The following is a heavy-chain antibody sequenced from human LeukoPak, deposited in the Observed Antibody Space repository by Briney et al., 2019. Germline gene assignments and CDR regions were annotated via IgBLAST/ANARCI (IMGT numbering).Heavy chain of an antibody. J-gene: IGHJ4*02. CDR2: INHSGST. Sequence: SETLSPTCAVYGGSFSGYYWSWIRQPPGKGLEWIGEINHSGSTNYNPSLKSRVTISVDTSKNQFSLKLSSVTAADTAVYYCARGLRQQLVLSRFDYWGQGTLVTVSS. D-gene: IGHD6-13*01. V-gene: IGHV4-34*01. CDR1: GGSFSGYY. CDR3: ARGLRQQLVLSRFDY.